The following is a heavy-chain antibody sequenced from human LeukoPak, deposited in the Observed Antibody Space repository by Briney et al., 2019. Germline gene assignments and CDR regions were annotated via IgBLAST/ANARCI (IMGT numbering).Heavy chain of an antibody. CDR3: ARSLTTYSSSWRFYVWFDP. CDR1: GGSISSYY. J-gene: IGHJ5*02. V-gene: IGHV4-59*01. Sequence: SETLSLTCTVSGGSISSYYWSWIRQPPGKGLEWIGYIYYSGSTNYNPSLKSRVTISVDTSKNQFSLKLSSVTAADTAVYYCARSLTTYSSSWRFYVWFDPWGQGTLVTVSS. CDR2: IYYSGST. D-gene: IGHD6-13*01.